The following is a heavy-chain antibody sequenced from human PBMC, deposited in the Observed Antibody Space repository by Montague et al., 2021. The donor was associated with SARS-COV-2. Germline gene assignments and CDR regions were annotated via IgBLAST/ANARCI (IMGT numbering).Heavy chain of an antibody. CDR1: GGSISNYY. V-gene: IGHV4-59*01. J-gene: IGHJ6*02. Sequence: SETLSLTCTVSGGSISNYYWSWIRQPPGRGLEWIGKIYYIGGTDYSPSLKSRVTISLDTSKNQFSLKVTSVTAADTAVYYCARGGGYYNYGLDVWGPGTTVTVSS. D-gene: IGHD3-22*01. CDR3: ARGGGYYNYGLDV. CDR2: IYYIGGT.